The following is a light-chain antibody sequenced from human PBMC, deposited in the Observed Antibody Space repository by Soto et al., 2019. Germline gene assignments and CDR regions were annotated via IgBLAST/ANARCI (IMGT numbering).Light chain of an antibody. CDR3: QQYNTWPPVCT. CDR2: GAS. V-gene: IGKV3-15*01. J-gene: IGKJ2*02. Sequence: EIVLTQSPATLSVSPGDSATLSCRASQSLSSNLAWYQQKPGQAPRLLMYGASTRATGIPDRFSGSESGTEVTITISSLQSEDFAFYYCQQYNTWPPVCTFGQGTKLDIK. CDR1: QSLSSN.